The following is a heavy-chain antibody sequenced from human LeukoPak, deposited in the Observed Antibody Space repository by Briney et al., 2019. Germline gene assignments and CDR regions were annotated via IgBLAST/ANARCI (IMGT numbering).Heavy chain of an antibody. CDR2: MSNNGAT. Sequence: SESLSLTCTVSGCSFGGYYWSWVRQPPGKGLEWIGYMSNNGATTYNPSLKSRVTISIDRSNNHFSLTLKSVTAADKAVYYCARDPDGYGSYWGQGTLVTVPS. D-gene: IGHD5-18*01. CDR3: ARDPDGYGSY. V-gene: IGHV4-59*01. J-gene: IGHJ4*02. CDR1: GCSFGGYY.